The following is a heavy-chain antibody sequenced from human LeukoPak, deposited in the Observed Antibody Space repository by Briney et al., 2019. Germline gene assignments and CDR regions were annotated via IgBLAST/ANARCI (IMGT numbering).Heavy chain of an antibody. V-gene: IGHV3-30*18. Sequence: GRSLRLSCAASGFTFSSYGMHWVRQAPGKGLEWVAVISYDGSNKYYADSVKGRFTISRDNSKNTLYLQMNSLRAEDTAVYYCAKDPSARGAEYYFDYWGQGTLVTVSS. CDR2: ISYDGSNK. CDR3: AKDPSARGAEYYFDY. CDR1: GFTFSSYG. J-gene: IGHJ4*02. D-gene: IGHD3-10*01.